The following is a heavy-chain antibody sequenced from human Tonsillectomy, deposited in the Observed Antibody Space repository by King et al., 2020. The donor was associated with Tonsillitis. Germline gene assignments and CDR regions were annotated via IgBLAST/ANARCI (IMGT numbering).Heavy chain of an antibody. CDR1: GFTFSSYG. Sequence: VQLVESGGGVVQPGRSLRLSCAASGFTFSSYGMHWVRQAPGKGLEWVAVISYDGSNKYYADSVKGRFTISRDNSKNTLYLQMNSLRAEDTAVYYCAKGGTARSLDYWGQGTLVTVSS. CDR2: ISYDGSNK. J-gene: IGHJ4*02. CDR3: AKGGTARSLDY. V-gene: IGHV3-30*18. D-gene: IGHD1-1*01.